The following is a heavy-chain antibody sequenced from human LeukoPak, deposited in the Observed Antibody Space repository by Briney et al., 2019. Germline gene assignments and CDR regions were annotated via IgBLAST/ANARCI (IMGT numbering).Heavy chain of an antibody. J-gene: IGHJ4*02. CDR2: VSGSGGST. CDR3: ARAGGSGGFDY. V-gene: IGHV3-23*01. D-gene: IGHD4-23*01. CDR1: GFTFSDYA. Sequence: PGGSLRLSCAASGFTFSDYAMSWVRQAPGKGLEWVSAVSGSGGSTYYADSVKGRFTISRDNSKNTLYLQMNSLRAEDTAVYYCARAGGSGGFDYWGQGTLVTVSS.